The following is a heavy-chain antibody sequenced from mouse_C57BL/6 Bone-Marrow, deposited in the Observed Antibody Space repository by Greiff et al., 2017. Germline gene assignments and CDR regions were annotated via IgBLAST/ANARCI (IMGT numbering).Heavy chain of an antibody. D-gene: IGHD3-2*02. J-gene: IGHJ2*01. CDR1: GYSITSGYY. CDR3: ARDSSGYVIFDY. V-gene: IGHV3-6*01. CDR2: ISYDGSN. Sequence: EVQLVESGPGLVKPSQSLSLTCSVTGYSITSGYYWNWIRQFPGNKLEWIGYISYDGSNNYNPSLKNRISITRDTSKNQFFLKLNSVTTEDTATYYCARDSSGYVIFDYWGQGTTLTVSS.